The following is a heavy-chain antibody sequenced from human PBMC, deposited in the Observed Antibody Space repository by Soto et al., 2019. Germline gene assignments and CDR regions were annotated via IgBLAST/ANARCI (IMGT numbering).Heavy chain of an antibody. V-gene: IGHV3-23*01. CDR2: ISGSGGNT. D-gene: IGHD2-2*01. J-gene: IGHJ4*02. CDR3: ARGPICSSTSCRPYYFAY. CDR1: GFTFSSYA. Sequence: GGSLRLSCAASGFTFSSYAMSWVRQAPGKGLEWVSVISGSGGNTYYADSVKGRFTISRDNSKNTLYLQMNSLRAEDTAVYYCARGPICSSTSCRPYYFAYWGQGTLVTVSS.